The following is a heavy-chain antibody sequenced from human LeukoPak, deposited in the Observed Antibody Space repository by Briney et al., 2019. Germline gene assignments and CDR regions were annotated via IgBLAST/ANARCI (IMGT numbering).Heavy chain of an antibody. CDR3: GRDLSTKDYYDSNGYFHNFDY. CDR1: GFTFSDYA. CDR2: ISYDGSNK. D-gene: IGHD3-22*01. V-gene: IGHV3-30-3*01. Sequence: GGSLRLSCAASGFTFSDYAFHWVRQAPGKGLEWVAVISYDGSNKYYTDSVKGRFTISRDNSKNTLYLQMNSLRAEDTAVYYCGRDLSTKDYYDSNGYFHNFDYWGQGTLVTVSS. J-gene: IGHJ4*02.